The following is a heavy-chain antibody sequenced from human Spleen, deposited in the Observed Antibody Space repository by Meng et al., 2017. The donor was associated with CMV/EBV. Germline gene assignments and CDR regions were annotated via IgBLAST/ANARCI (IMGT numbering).Heavy chain of an antibody. CDR3: ATQESRDGHNPY. D-gene: IGHD5-24*01. CDR2: MYHSGTT. CDR1: GGASSSSYW. Sequence: LHESGRVQVKPAGPLSLTCVVSGGASSSSYWWTWVRQSPGKGLEWIGEMYHSGTTNYNPSLKSRVTISMGKSNNQLSLKLNSVTAADTAVYHCATQESRDGHNPYWGQGTLVTVSS. V-gene: IGHV4-4*02. J-gene: IGHJ4*02.